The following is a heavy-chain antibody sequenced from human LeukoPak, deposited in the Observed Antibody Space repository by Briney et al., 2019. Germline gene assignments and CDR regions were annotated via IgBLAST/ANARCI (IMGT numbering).Heavy chain of an antibody. D-gene: IGHD3-22*01. J-gene: IGHJ4*02. Sequence: GRSLRLSCAASGFTFSSYGMHWVRQAPGKGLEWVAVIWYDGSNKYYADSVKGRFTISRDNSKNTLYLQMNSLRAEDTAVYYCARSDGNYYDSSGSLDYWGQGTLVTVSS. V-gene: IGHV3-33*01. CDR3: ARSDGNYYDSSGSLDY. CDR2: IWYDGSNK. CDR1: GFTFSSYG.